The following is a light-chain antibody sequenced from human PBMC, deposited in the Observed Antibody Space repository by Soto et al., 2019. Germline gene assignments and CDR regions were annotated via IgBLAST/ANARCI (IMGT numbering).Light chain of an antibody. Sequence: DIQLTQSPSTLSASVGDRVTITCRASQNIGGWLAWYQQKPGKAPKLLMYDAFSLESGVPSRFSGSGSGTEFTLTISSLQTDDSETYYCQQFNTYSLTFGQGTKVDI. J-gene: IGKJ1*01. CDR1: QNIGGW. CDR3: QQFNTYSLT. CDR2: DAF. V-gene: IGKV1-5*01.